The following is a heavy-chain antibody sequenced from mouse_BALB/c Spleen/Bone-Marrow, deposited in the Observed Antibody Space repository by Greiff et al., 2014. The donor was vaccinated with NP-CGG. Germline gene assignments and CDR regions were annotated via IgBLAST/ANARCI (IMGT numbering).Heavy chain of an antibody. CDR2: INPSNGRT. D-gene: IGHD2-13*01. CDR1: GYTFTSYW. Sequence: QVQLQQPGAELVKPGTSVKLSRKTSGYTFTSYWMHWVKQRPGQGLEWIGEINPSNGRTNYNEKFKNKATLTVDKSSSTAYMQLSSLTTEDSAVYFCARTYGDSPYFYGMDYWGQGTSVTVSS. V-gene: IGHV1S81*02. CDR3: ARTYGDSPYFYGMDY. J-gene: IGHJ4*01.